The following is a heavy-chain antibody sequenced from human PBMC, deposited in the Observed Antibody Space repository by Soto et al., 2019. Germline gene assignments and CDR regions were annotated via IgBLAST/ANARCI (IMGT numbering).Heavy chain of an antibody. V-gene: IGHV3-53*04. CDR3: ARDNHDYSNYYYYYYMDV. CDR1: GFTVSSNY. J-gene: IGHJ6*03. D-gene: IGHD4-4*01. CDR2: IYSGGST. Sequence: EVQLVESGGGFVQPGGSLRLSCAASGFTVSSNYMSWVRQAPGKGLEWVSVIYSGGSTYYADSVKGRFTISRHNSKNTLYLQMNSLRAEDTAVYYCARDNHDYSNYYYYYYMDVWGKGTTVTVSS.